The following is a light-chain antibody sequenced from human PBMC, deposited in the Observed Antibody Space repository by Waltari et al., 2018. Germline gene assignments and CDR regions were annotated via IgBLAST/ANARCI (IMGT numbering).Light chain of an antibody. J-gene: IGLJ3*02. CDR1: HIGSKS. CDR3: QVWDRSSDHPNWV. CDR2: DDR. Sequence: SYVLTQPPSVSVAPGKTARITCGGNHIGSKSVHWYQQKPGQAPVLVVYDDRDRPSGIPERFSGSNSGNTATLTISRVEAGDEADYYCQVWDRSSDHPNWVFGGGTKLTVL. V-gene: IGLV3-21*03.